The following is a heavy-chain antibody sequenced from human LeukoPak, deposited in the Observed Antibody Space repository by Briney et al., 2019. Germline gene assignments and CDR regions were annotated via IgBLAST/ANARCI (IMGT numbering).Heavy chain of an antibody. CDR1: GGTFSSYA. V-gene: IGHV1-69*13. D-gene: IGHD3-10*01. CDR3: ARKENVYYYFDY. Sequence: SVKVSCKASGGTFSSYAISWVRQAPGQGLEWMGGIIPIFGTANYAQKFQGRVTITADESTSTAYMELSSLRSEDTAVYYCARKENVYYYFDYWGQGTLVAVSS. J-gene: IGHJ4*02. CDR2: IIPIFGTA.